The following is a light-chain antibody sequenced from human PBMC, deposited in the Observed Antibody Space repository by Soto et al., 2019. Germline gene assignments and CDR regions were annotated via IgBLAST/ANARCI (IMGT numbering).Light chain of an antibody. V-gene: IGKV1-5*03. J-gene: IGKJ1*01. CDR3: QQYSDNWT. Sequence: DIQMTQSPSTLSASVGDRVTITCRASQRISSWLAWYQQKPGTAPKLLIYKASTLQSGVPSRFSGSGSGTEFTLTISSLQPDDFATYYCQQYSDNWTFGQGTKVEIK. CDR2: KAS. CDR1: QRISSW.